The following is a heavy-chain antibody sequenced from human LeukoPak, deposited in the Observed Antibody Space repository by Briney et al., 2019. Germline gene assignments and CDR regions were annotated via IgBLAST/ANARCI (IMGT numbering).Heavy chain of an antibody. CDR3: AREREGGTQGSYYYYMDV. D-gene: IGHD1-26*01. V-gene: IGHV4-34*01. J-gene: IGHJ6*03. CDR2: INHSGST. CDR1: GGSFGGYY. Sequence: SETLSLTCAVYGGSFGGYYWSWIRQPPGKGLEWIGEINHSGSTNYNPSLKSRVTISVDTSKNQFSLKLSSVTAADTAVYYCAREREGGTQGSYYYYMDVWGKGTTVTVSS.